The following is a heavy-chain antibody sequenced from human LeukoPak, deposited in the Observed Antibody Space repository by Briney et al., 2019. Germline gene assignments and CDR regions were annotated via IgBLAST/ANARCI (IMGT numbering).Heavy chain of an antibody. Sequence: PGGSLRLSCAASGFTFSSYGMHWVRQAPGKGLEWVAVISYDGSNKYYADSVKGRFTISRDNSKNTLYLQMNSLRAEDTAVYYCAKDRDSSSSGWFDPWGQGTLVTVSS. CDR1: GFTFSSYG. CDR2: ISYDGSNK. D-gene: IGHD6-6*01. J-gene: IGHJ5*02. CDR3: AKDRDSSSSGWFDP. V-gene: IGHV3-30*18.